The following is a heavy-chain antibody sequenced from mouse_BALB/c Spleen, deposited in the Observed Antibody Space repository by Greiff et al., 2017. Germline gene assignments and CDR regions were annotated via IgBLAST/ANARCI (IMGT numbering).Heavy chain of an antibody. V-gene: IGHV1S127*01. D-gene: IGHD2-1*01. CDR1: GYSFTSYW. CDR3: ARERGNYDAMDY. CDR2: IDPSDSET. J-gene: IGHJ4*01. Sequence: VQLQQSGPQLVRPGASVKISCKASGYSFTSYWMHWVKQRPGQGLEWIGMIDPSDSETRLNQKFKDKATLTVDKSSSTAYMQLSSPTSEDSAVYYCARERGNYDAMDYWGQGTSVTVSS.